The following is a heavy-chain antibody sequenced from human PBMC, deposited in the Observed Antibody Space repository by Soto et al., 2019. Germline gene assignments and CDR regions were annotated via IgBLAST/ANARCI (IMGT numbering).Heavy chain of an antibody. Sequence: SVKVSCKASGYTFTEYGVSWVRQAPGQGLEWMGGIIPIFGTANYAQKFQGRVTITADESTSTAYMELSSLRSEDTAVYYCANRYYYDSSGLGWFDPWGQGTLVTVSS. V-gene: IGHV1-69*13. CDR1: GYTFTEYG. CDR3: ANRYYYDSSGLGWFDP. D-gene: IGHD3-22*01. J-gene: IGHJ5*02. CDR2: IIPIFGTA.